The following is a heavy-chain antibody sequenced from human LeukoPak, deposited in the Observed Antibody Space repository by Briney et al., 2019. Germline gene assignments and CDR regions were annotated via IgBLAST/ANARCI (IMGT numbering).Heavy chain of an antibody. CDR1: GGTFSSYA. V-gene: IGHV1-69*05. CDR2: IIPIFGTA. D-gene: IGHD3-3*01. J-gene: IGHJ3*02. Sequence: SVKVSCKASGGTFSSYAISWVRQAPGQGLEWMGGIIPIFGTANYAQKFQGRVTITTDESTSTAYMELSSLRSEDTAVYYCARVTWYYDFWSGYSLGAFDIWGQGTMVTVSS. CDR3: ARVTWYYDFWSGYSLGAFDI.